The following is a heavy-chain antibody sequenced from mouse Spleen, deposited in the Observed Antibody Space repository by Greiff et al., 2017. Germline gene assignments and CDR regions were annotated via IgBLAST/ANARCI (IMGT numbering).Heavy chain of an antibody. V-gene: IGHV1-18*01. J-gene: IGHJ3*01. CDR3: AREDDYYGSSYGFAY. CDR1: GYTFTDYN. Sequence: EVQLQQSGPELVKPGASVKIPCKASGYTFTDYNMDWVKQSHGKSLEWIGDINPNNGGTIYNQKFKGKATLTVDKSSSTAYMELRSLTSEDTAVYYCAREDDYYGSSYGFAYWGQGTLVTVSA. D-gene: IGHD1-1*01. CDR2: INPNNGGT.